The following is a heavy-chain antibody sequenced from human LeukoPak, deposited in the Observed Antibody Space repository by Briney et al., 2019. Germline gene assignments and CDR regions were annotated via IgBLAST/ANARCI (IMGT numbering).Heavy chain of an antibody. CDR1: GFTFTNYW. V-gene: IGHV3-7*01. CDR3: ARWTGGSYP. D-gene: IGHD1-26*01. J-gene: IGHJ5*02. CDR2: INQDGSDK. Sequence: GGSLRHSCAASGFTFTNYWMSWVRQAPGKGLEWLANINQDGSDKYSVDSVKGRFTISRDNAKNSLYLQMNSLRAEDTAVYYCARWTGGSYPRGQGTLVTVSS.